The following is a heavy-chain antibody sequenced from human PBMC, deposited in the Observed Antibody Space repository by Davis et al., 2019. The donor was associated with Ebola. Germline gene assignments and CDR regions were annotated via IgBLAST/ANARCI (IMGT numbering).Heavy chain of an antibody. D-gene: IGHD3-10*01. Sequence: ASVKVSCKVSGYTLTELSMHWVRQAPGKGLEWMGGFDPEDGETIYAQKFQERVTITRDMSTSTAYMELSSLRSEDTAVYYCAADHPITMVRGESSIWDYYYMDVWGKGTTVTVSS. CDR2: FDPEDGET. J-gene: IGHJ6*03. CDR3: AADHPITMVRGESSIWDYYYMDV. CDR1: GYTLTELS. V-gene: IGHV1-24*01.